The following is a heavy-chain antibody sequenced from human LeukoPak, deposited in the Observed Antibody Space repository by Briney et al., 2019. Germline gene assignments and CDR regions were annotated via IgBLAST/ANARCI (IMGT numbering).Heavy chain of an antibody. CDR3: AREGEKGATTGGFRDY. D-gene: IGHD1-26*01. Sequence: PSETLSLTCTVSGGSISSSSYYWGWIRQPPGKGLEWIGSIYYSGSTYYNPSLKSRVTISVDTSKNQFSLKLSSVTAADTAVYYCAREGEKGATTGGFRDYWGQGTLVTVSS. CDR2: IYYSGST. V-gene: IGHV4-39*07. J-gene: IGHJ4*02. CDR1: GGSISSSSYY.